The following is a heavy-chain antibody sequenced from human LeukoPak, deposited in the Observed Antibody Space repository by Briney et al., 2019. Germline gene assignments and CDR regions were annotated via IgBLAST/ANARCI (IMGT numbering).Heavy chain of an antibody. CDR3: ARLIAVAGTRNDAFDI. J-gene: IGHJ3*02. CDR1: GGTFSSYA. V-gene: IGHV1-69*04. D-gene: IGHD6-19*01. CDR2: IIPILGIA. Sequence: SVKVSCKASGGTFSSYAISWVRQAPGQGLEWMGRIIPILGIANYAQKFQGRVTITADKSTSTAYMELSSLRSEDTAVYYCARLIAVAGTRNDAFDIWGQGTMVTVSS.